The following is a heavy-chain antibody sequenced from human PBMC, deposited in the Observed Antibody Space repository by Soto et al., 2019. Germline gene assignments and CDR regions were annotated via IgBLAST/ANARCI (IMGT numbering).Heavy chain of an antibody. CDR3: ARDEGYGSNSGWYFDL. CDR1: GFTFSRDA. V-gene: IGHV3-30*04. CDR2: ISYHGKKT. D-gene: IGHD2-2*01. J-gene: IGHJ2*01. Sequence: GGSLRLSCAASGFTFSRDAMHWVRQAPGKGLEWVAVISYHGKKTYYADSVQGRFTISRDNSKNTLYLQMNSLGLEDTAVYYCARDEGYGSNSGWYFDLWGRGTLVTVSS.